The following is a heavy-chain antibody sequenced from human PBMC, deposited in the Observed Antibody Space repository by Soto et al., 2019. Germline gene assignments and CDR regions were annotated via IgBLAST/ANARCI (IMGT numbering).Heavy chain of an antibody. CDR2: INHSGST. V-gene: IGHV4-34*01. J-gene: IGHJ4*02. CDR1: GGSCSGYY. D-gene: IGHD2-2*01. CDR3: ARGPPTPIVVVPAATDY. Sequence: PSETLSLTCAVYGGSCSGYYWSWIRQPPGKGLEWIGEINHSGSTNYNPSLKSRVTISVDTSKNQFSLKLSSVTAADTAVYYCARGPPTPIVVVPAATDYWGQGTLVTVSS.